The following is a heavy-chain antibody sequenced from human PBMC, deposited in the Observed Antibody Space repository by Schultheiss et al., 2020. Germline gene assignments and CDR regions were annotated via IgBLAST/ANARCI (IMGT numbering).Heavy chain of an antibody. D-gene: IGHD3-10*01. CDR3: AKGIRGVIEGDMDV. CDR1: GFTFSSYA. Sequence: GGSLRLSCAASGFTFSSYAMSWVRQAPGKGLEWVSAISSSSSYIYYADSVKGRFTISRDNAKNSLYLQMNSLRAEDTALYYCAKGIRGVIEGDMDVWGKGTTVTVSS. V-gene: IGHV3-21*04. CDR2: ISSSSSYI. J-gene: IGHJ6*03.